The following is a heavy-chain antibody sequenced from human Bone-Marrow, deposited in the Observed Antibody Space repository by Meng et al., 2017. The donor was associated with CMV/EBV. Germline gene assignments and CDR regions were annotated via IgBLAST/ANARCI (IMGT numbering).Heavy chain of an antibody. D-gene: IGHD3-10*01. Sequence: CAVYGWSFSGYYWSWIRQPPGKGLEWIGEINHSGSTNYNPSLKSRVTISVDTSKNQFSLKLSSVTAADTAVYYCARGVNYYGSGFDPWGQGTLVTVSS. J-gene: IGHJ5*02. V-gene: IGHV4-34*01. CDR1: GWSFSGYY. CDR2: INHSGST. CDR3: ARGVNYYGSGFDP.